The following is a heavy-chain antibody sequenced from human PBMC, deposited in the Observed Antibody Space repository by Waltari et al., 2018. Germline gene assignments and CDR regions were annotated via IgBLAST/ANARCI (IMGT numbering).Heavy chain of an antibody. D-gene: IGHD2-8*01. Sequence: QVQLVQSGAVVLKPGASVRVSCQASGYTFINYEINWGRQAAGQGLEWMGWMRPNSGATADAEKFQGGITMTRDTCIGAAYMELSNVRADDTAVFYCAGGRDLHANFDYNWFDPWGQGTLVTVSS. CDR1: GYTFINYE. V-gene: IGHV1-8*02. CDR2: MRPNSGAT. CDR3: AGGRDLHANFDYNWFDP. J-gene: IGHJ5*02.